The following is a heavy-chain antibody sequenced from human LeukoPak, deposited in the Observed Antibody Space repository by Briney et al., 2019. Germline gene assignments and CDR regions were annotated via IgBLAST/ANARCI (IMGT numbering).Heavy chain of an antibody. D-gene: IGHD4-11*01. V-gene: IGHV3-20*04. Sequence: GGSLRLSCAASGFTFDDYAMTWVRQPPGKGLEWVSTVNWNGGSTSYADSVKGRFTISRDNAKNSLYLQVSSLRADDTAFYYCARGGTVTTFDYWGQGTLVTVSS. J-gene: IGHJ4*02. CDR1: GFTFDDYA. CDR3: ARGGTVTTFDY. CDR2: VNWNGGST.